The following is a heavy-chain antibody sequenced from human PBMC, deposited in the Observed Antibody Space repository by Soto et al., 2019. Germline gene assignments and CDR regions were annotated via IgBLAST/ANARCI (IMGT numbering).Heavy chain of an antibody. CDR3: ARVGVATVTYYFDY. CDR1: CGYFSGYY. J-gene: IGHJ4*02. Sequence: SETLSLTCAVYCGYFSGYYWSWIRQPPGKGLEWIGEINHSGSTNYNPSLKSRVTISVDTSKNQVSLNLSSVTAADTAVYYCARVGVATVTYYFDYWGRGTLVRVS. D-gene: IGHD5-12*01. V-gene: IGHV4-34*01. CDR2: INHSGST.